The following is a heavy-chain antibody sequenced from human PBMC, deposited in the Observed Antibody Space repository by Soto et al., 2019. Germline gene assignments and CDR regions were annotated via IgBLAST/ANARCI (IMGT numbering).Heavy chain of an antibody. Sequence: KSSETLSLTCTVSGDSISTTGYHWGWIRQPPGKGLEWLGSIHYSGTTFYDSSLESRVTISVDTSKNQFSLKLSSVTAADTAVYYCVKHRHSNFPSFVYCGQGPLVSVS. CDR3: VKHRHSNFPSFVY. CDR2: IHYSGTT. V-gene: IGHV4-39*01. CDR1: GDSISTTGYH. J-gene: IGHJ4*02. D-gene: IGHD4-4*01.